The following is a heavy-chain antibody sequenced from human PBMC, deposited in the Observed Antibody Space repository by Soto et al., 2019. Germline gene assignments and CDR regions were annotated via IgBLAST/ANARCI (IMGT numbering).Heavy chain of an antibody. CDR3: ARGATYYDFWSGYLSSSDY. CDR2: MNPNSGNT. Sequence: ASVKVSCKASGYTFTCYDLYWVRHATGQGLEWMGRMNPNSGNTGYAQKFQGRVTMTRNTSISTAYMELSSLRSEDTAVYYCARGATYYDFWSGYLSSSDYSGQGTLVTVSS. J-gene: IGHJ4*02. D-gene: IGHD3-3*01. CDR1: GYTFTCYD. V-gene: IGHV1-8*01.